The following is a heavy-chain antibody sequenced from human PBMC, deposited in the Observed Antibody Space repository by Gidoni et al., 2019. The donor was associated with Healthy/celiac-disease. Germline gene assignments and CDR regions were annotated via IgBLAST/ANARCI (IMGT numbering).Heavy chain of an antibody. V-gene: IGHV3-49*04. CDR1: GFTFGDYA. Sequence: EMQLVVSWGGLLHPGRSLTLSCTAPGFTFGDYAMSCVRQAPGKGLEWLGFIRSKAYGGTTEYAATVKGRFTSSRDDSKSIAYLQMNSLKTEDTAVYYCTGGDPAFFDYWGQGTLVTVSS. CDR2: IRSKAYGGTT. CDR3: TGGDPAFFDY. J-gene: IGHJ4*02. D-gene: IGHD2-21*02.